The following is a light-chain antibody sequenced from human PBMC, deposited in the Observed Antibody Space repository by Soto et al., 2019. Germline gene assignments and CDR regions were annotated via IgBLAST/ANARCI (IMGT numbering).Light chain of an antibody. CDR3: CSYAGSYTVL. V-gene: IGLV2-11*01. CDR1: GSDVGGYNY. Sequence: QSALTQPRSVSGSPGQSVTISCTGTGSDVGGYNYVSWYQQHPGKAPKLMIYDVNKWPSGVPDRFSGSKSGNTASLTISGLQPEDEADYYCCSYAGSYTVLFGGGTKLTVL. CDR2: DVN. J-gene: IGLJ2*01.